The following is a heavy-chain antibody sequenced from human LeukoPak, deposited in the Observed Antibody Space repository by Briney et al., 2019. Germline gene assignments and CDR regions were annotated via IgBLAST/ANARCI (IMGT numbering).Heavy chain of an antibody. Sequence: TSETLSLTCTVSGGSISSYYWSWIRQPPGEGLEWIGYIYYSGSTNYNPSLKSRVTISVDTSKNQFSLKLSSVTAADTAVYYCARLRSDAFDIWGQGTMVTVSS. CDR1: GGSISSYY. CDR2: IYYSGST. CDR3: ARLRSDAFDI. D-gene: IGHD2-15*01. J-gene: IGHJ3*02. V-gene: IGHV4-59*08.